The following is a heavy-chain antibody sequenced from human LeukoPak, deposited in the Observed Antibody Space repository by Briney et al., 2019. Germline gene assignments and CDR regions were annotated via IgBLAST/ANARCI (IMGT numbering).Heavy chain of an antibody. Sequence: SVKVSCKASGGTFSSYAISWVRQALGQGLEWMGRIIPIFGTANYAQKFQGRVTITTDESTSTAYMELSSLRSEDTAVYYCARATYYYDSTHPNDAFDIWGQGTMVTVSS. CDR2: IIPIFGTA. V-gene: IGHV1-69*05. CDR1: GGTFSSYA. D-gene: IGHD3-22*01. J-gene: IGHJ3*02. CDR3: ARATYYYDSTHPNDAFDI.